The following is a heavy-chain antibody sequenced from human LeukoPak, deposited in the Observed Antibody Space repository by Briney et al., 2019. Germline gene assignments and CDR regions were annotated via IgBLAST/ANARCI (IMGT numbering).Heavy chain of an antibody. CDR2: INPNSGGT. CDR3: ARAERITMVRGEEGGYYFDY. V-gene: IGHV1-2*04. Sequence: ASVKVSCKASGYTFTGYYVHWVRQAPGQGLEWMGWINPNSGGTNYAQKFQGWVTMTRDTSISTAYMELSRLRSDDTAVYYCARAERITMVRGEEGGYYFDYWGQGTLVAVSS. D-gene: IGHD3-10*01. CDR1: GYTFTGYY. J-gene: IGHJ4*02.